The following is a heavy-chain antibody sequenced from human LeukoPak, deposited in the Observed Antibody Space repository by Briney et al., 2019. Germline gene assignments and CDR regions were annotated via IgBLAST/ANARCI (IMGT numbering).Heavy chain of an antibody. V-gene: IGHV5-51*01. CDR2: IYPDGSDT. CDR1: GNNLNEYW. Sequence: RGESLKISCKGSGNNLNEYWHARVRQMPGKGREGMGIIYPDGSDTRYSPSFQGQVTISADKSITTTYQQSTSVKYSSIGMYYCGRQSGITTETYYWGQGTLVTVSS. CDR3: GRQSGITTETYY. D-gene: IGHD3-22*01. J-gene: IGHJ4*02.